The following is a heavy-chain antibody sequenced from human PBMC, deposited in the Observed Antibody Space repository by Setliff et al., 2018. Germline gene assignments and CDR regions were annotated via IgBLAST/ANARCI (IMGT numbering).Heavy chain of an antibody. V-gene: IGHV1-8*01. CDR3: ARGLREDGYNLADY. J-gene: IGHJ4*02. CDR2: MNAHSGNS. D-gene: IGHD5-12*01. Sequence: ASVKVSCKASGYTFTSFDINWVRQAPGQGLEWMGWMNAHSGNSGCAQKFQGRVTMTRDTSISTAYMELNSLQYEDTAVYYCARGLREDGYNLADYWGQGTLVTVSS. CDR1: GYTFTSFD.